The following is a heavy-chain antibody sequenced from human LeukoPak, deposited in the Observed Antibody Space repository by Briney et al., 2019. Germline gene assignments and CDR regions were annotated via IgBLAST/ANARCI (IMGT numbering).Heavy chain of an antibody. Sequence: GASVKVSCKASGYTFTTYAITWVRQAAGQGLEWMGWITAYNGHTNYAQNLQGRVTMTTDTSTNTAYMELRSLRPDDTAVYYCARERERVACSGDSCYSYHATDVWGRGTTVTVSS. CDR2: ITAYNGHT. V-gene: IGHV1-18*01. D-gene: IGHD2-15*01. J-gene: IGHJ6*02. CDR3: ARERERVACSGDSCYSYHATDV. CDR1: GYTFTTYA.